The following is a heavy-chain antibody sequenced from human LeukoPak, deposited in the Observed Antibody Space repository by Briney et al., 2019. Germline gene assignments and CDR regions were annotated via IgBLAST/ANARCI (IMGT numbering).Heavy chain of an antibody. CDR2: ITGSGDST. CDR1: GFTFSSYA. D-gene: IGHD1/OR15-1a*01. CDR3: ARRTSYYFPY. Sequence: GGSLRLSCAAPGFTFSSYAMSWVRQAPGKGLEWVSTITGSGDSTDYADSVKGRFTISRDNAKNTLYLQVNSLRVEDTAVYYCARRTSYYFPYWGQGTLVTVSS. V-gene: IGHV3-23*01. J-gene: IGHJ4*02.